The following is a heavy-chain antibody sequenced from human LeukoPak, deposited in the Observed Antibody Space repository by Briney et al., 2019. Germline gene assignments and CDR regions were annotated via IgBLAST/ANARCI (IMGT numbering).Heavy chain of an antibody. CDR2: ISGSGGST. J-gene: IGHJ4*02. Sequence: GGSLRLSCAASGFTFSSYAMSWVRQAPGKGLEWVSAISGSGGSTYYADSVKDRFTVSRDNSKNRMYLQMNSLRAEDTAIYYCAKVGYGWYEVDYWGQGTLVTVSS. CDR1: GFTFSSYA. D-gene: IGHD6-19*01. V-gene: IGHV3-23*01. CDR3: AKVGYGWYEVDY.